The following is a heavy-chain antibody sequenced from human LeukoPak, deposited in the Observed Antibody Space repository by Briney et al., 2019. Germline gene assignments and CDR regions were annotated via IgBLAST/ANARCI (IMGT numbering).Heavy chain of an antibody. CDR1: GGTFISYA. CDR2: IIPIFGTA. J-gene: IGHJ6*02. V-gene: IGHV1-69*01. D-gene: IGHD5-18*01. CDR3: ARGISSSGLSPDYGMDV. Sequence: SVKVSCKASGGTFISYAISWVRQAPGQGLEWMGGIIPIFGTANYAQKFQGRVTITADESTSTAYMELSSLRSEDTAVYYCARGISSSGLSPDYGMDVWGQGTTVTVSS.